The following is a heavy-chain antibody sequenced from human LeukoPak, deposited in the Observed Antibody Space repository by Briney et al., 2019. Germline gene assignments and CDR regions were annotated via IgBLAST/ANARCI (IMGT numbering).Heavy chain of an antibody. J-gene: IGHJ4*02. CDR2: ISSSSSYI. V-gene: IGHV3-21*01. CDR3: ATIPSTELNAY. D-gene: IGHD2-21*01. CDR1: GFPFSSYS. Sequence: GGSLRLSCAASGFPFSSYSMNWVRQAPGKGLGWLSSISSSSSYIYYADSVRGRFTISRDNAKNSLYLQMNSLRADDTAVYFCATIPSTELNAYWGQGTLVTVSA.